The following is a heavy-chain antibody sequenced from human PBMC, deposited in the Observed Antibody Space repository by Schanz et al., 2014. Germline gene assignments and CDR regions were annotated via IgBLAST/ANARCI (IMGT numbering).Heavy chain of an antibody. V-gene: IGHV1-18*01. CDR2: IRPDNGHT. J-gene: IGHJ2*01. CDR1: GYTFTDYG. Sequence: QVQLVQSGAEVKKPGASVKVSCKASGYTFTDYGLSWVRQAPGQGLEWLGWIRPDNGHTTYSQKVRDRVIFTTDTSANTAYMELRSPRADDTAHYDCVRVPSRDVSFDLWGRGTLITVSS. CDR3: VRVPSRDVSFDL.